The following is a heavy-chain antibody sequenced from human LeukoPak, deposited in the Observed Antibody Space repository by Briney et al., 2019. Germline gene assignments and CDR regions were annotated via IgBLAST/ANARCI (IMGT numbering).Heavy chain of an antibody. D-gene: IGHD4-23*01. CDR1: GFTFNNYA. J-gene: IGHJ4*02. CDR3: AKADSYGGNSQLFDF. V-gene: IGHV3-23*01. Sequence: GGSLRLSCAASGFTFNNYAMHWVRQAPGKGLEWVSGIDGSGDNTYYADSVKGRFTISRDNSKDTLTLQMSSLRADDTAVYYCAKADSYGGNSQLFDFWGQGTLVTVSS. CDR2: IDGSGDNT.